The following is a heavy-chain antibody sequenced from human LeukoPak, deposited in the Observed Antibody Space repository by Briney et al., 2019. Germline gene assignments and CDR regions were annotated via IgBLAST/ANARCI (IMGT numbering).Heavy chain of an antibody. CDR1: GFTFSSYG. CDR3: ARDGALSSGYPIDI. Sequence: GGSLRLSCAASGFTFSSYGMHWVRQAPGKGLEWVAVIWYDGSNKYYADSVKGRFTISRDNSKNTLYLQMNSLRAEDTAVYYCARDGALSSGYPIDIWGQGTMVPVSS. J-gene: IGHJ3*02. CDR2: IWYDGSNK. V-gene: IGHV3-33*01. D-gene: IGHD3-22*01.